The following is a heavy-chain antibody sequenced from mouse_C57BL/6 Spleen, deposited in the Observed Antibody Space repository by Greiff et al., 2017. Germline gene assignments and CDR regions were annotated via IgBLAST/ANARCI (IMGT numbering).Heavy chain of an antibody. CDR2: IYPGSGST. D-gene: IGHD1-1*01. Sequence: HVQLQQPGAELVKPGASVKMSCKASGYTFTSYWITWVKQRPGQGLEWIGDIYPGSGSTNYNEKFKSKATLTVDTSSSTAYMQLSSLTSEDSAVYYCAREVTTVGWYFDVWGTGTTVTVSS. J-gene: IGHJ1*03. CDR1: GYTFTSYW. V-gene: IGHV1-55*01. CDR3: AREVTTVGWYFDV.